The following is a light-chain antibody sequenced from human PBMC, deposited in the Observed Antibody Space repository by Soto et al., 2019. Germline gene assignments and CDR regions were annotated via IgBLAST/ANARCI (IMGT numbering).Light chain of an antibody. CDR1: QSISSY. CDR3: QQSYSTPVT. V-gene: IGKV1-39*01. CDR2: AAS. J-gene: IGKJ5*01. Sequence: DIQITQSPSSLSASVGDRVTITCRASQSISSYLNWYQQKPGKAPKLLIYAASSLQSGVPSGFSGSGSGTDFTLTISSLQPEDFATYYCQQSYSTPVTFGQGTRLEIK.